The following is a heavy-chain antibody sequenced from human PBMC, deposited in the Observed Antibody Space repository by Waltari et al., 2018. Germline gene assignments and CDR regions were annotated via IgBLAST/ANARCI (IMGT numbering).Heavy chain of an antibody. V-gene: IGHV3-53*01. CDR2: VCGGGDT. D-gene: IGHD3-3*01. CDR1: GFTVINNY. Sequence: EVQLVESGGGLIQPGGSLRLSCAASGFTVINNYMTWVRQAPGKGREWVSLVCGGGDTHDADSVKGRFTISRDNSKNTVYLQMHDLRAEDTAIYYCSRNFHDPQDVWGQGTTVIVS. CDR3: SRNFHDPQDV. J-gene: IGHJ6*02.